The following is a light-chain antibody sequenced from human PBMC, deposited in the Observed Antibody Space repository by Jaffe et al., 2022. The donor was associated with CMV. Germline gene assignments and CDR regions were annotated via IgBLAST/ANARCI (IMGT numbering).Light chain of an antibody. CDR3: QQTNSFPIT. CDR2: AAS. CDR1: QGVNSW. Sequence: DIQMTQSPSSVSASVGDRVTITCRANQGVNSWLAWYQQKPGKAPKILIYAASNLQSGAPSRFSGSGSGTDFTLTISSLQPEDSATYYCQQTNSFPITFGQGTRLEIK. J-gene: IGKJ5*01. V-gene: IGKV1-12*01.